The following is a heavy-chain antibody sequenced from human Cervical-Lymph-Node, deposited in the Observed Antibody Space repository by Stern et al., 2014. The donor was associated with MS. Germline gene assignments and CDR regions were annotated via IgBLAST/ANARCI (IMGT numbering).Heavy chain of an antibody. J-gene: IGHJ4*02. V-gene: IGHV1-8*01. D-gene: IGHD4-17*01. CDR2: KTPKRGNT. CDR3: ARVNGDPDY. CDR1: GYTFTSLD. Sequence: VQLVESGAEVKKPGASVKVSCKASGYTFTSLDINWVRQATGQGLGGGGGKTPKRGNTGYAKNFQGRAPMTINPAISTAYMELSSLRSEDTAVYYCARVNGDPDYWGQGTLVTVSS.